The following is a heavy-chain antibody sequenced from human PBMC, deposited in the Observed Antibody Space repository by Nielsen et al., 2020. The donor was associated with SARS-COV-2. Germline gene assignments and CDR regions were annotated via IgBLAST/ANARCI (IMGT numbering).Heavy chain of an antibody. J-gene: IGHJ5*02. V-gene: IGHV4-59*01. CDR2: IYYSGST. CDR3: ARGGGSSGWFDP. Sequence: SETLSLTCTVSGGSISSYYWSWIRQPPGKGLEWIGYIYYSGSTNYNPSLKSRVTISVDTSKNQISLKLSSVTAADTAVYYCARGGGSSGWFDPWGQGTLVTVSS. CDR1: GGSISSYY. D-gene: IGHD6-19*01.